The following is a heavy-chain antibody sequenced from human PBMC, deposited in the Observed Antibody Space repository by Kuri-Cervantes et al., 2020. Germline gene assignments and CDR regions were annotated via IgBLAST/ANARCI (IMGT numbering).Heavy chain of an antibody. D-gene: IGHD3-22*01. J-gene: IGHJ4*02. CDR2: IYPGDSDT. V-gene: IGHV5-51*01. Sequence: KVSCKGSGYSFTSYWIGWVRQMPGKGLEWMGIIYPGDSDTRYSPSFQGQVTTSADKSISTAYLQWSSLKASDTAMYYCARLMTYYYDSSGYSGWFDYWGQGTLVTVSS. CDR1: GYSFTSYW. CDR3: ARLMTYYYDSSGYSGWFDY.